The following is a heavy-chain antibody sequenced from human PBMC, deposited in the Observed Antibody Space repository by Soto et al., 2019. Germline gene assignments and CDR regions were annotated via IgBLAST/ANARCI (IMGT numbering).Heavy chain of an antibody. CDR2: ISGSGGST. V-gene: IGHV3-23*01. Sequence: EVQLLESGGGLVQPGGSLRLSCAASGFTFSSYAMSWVRQAPGKGLEWVSAISGSGGSTYYADSVKGRFTISRDNSKNTLYLQMNSLRAEDTAVYYCAKGIVGAWYYYCGMDVWGPGTTVTVSS. CDR1: GFTFSSYA. CDR3: AKGIVGAWYYYCGMDV. J-gene: IGHJ6*02. D-gene: IGHD1-26*01.